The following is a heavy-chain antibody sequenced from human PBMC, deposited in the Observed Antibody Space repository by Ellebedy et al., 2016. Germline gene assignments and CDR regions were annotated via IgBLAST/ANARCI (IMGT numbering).Heavy chain of an antibody. J-gene: IGHJ4*02. CDR1: GGSISSYY. CDR3: ARHTSGWSTFDY. Sequence: SETLSLTCTVSGGSISSYYWSWIRQPPGKGLEWIGYIFYSGSTNYNPSLKSRVTISVDTSKNRFSLKLSSVTAADTAVYYCARHTSGWSTFDYWGQGTLVTVSS. V-gene: IGHV4-59*08. D-gene: IGHD6-19*01. CDR2: IFYSGST.